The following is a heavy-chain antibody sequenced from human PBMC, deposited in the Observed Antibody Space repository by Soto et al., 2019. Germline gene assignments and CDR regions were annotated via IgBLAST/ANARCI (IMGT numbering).Heavy chain of an antibody. CDR2: IWYDGSNK. CDR3: ARGTAGAGRYYYGMDV. J-gene: IGHJ6*02. V-gene: IGHV3-33*01. CDR1: GFTFSSYG. D-gene: IGHD3-10*01. Sequence: PGGSLRLSCAASGFTFSSYGMHWVRQAPGKGLEWVAVIWYDGSNKYYADSVKGRFTISRDNSKNTLYLQMNSLRAEDTAVYYWARGTAGAGRYYYGMDVWAQGTTVTVSS.